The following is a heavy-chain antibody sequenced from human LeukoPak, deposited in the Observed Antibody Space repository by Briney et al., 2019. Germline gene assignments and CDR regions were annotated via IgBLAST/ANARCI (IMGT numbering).Heavy chain of an antibody. J-gene: IGHJ4*02. CDR1: GFTFGDYA. CDR3: TTEKSYYDSSGYYRY. V-gene: IGHV3-49*04. CDR2: IRSKFNGGTP. D-gene: IGHD3-22*01. Sequence: GGSLRLSCTASGFTFGDYAMTWVRQAQGKGLAWEGFIRSKFNGGTPEYAASVKGRFTISRDDSKGIAYLQMNSLKTEDTAVYYCTTEKSYYDSSGYYRYWGQGTLVTVSS.